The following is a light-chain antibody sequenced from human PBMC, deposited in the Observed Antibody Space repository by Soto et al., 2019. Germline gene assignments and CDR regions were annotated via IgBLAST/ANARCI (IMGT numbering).Light chain of an antibody. J-gene: IGLJ1*01. CDR2: EVS. V-gene: IGLV2-14*01. CDR3: SSYTSSSTPYV. Sequence: QSVLTQPASVSGSPGQSITISCTGTSSDVGAYNYVSWYQQHPGKAPKLKIHEVSKRPSGVSNRFSGSKSGNTASLTISGLQAEDEADYYCSSYTSSSTPYVFGTGTKSPS. CDR1: SSDVGAYNY.